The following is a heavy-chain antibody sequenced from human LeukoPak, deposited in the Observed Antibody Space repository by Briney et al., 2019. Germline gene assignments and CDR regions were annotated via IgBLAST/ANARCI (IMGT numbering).Heavy chain of an antibody. CDR1: GGTFSSYA. CDR3: ARGGIYILWFGDSAYNWFDP. D-gene: IGHD3-10*01. Sequence: ASVKVSCKASGGTFSSYAISWVRQAPGQGLEWMGWINTNTGNPTYAQGFTGRFVFSLDTSVSTAYLQISSLKAEDTAVYYCARGGIYILWFGDSAYNWFDPWGQGTLVTVSS. CDR2: INTNTGNP. J-gene: IGHJ5*02. V-gene: IGHV7-4-1*02.